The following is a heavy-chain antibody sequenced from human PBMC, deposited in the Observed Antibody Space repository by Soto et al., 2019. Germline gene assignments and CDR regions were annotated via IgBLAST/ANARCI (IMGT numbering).Heavy chain of an antibody. D-gene: IGHD3-22*01. CDR1: GDSVSSNSAA. CDR2: TYYRSKWYN. V-gene: IGHV6-1*01. J-gene: IGHJ3*02. CDR3: AREIGYYDSSGYAFDI. Sequence: SQTLSLTCAISGDSVSSNSAAWNWIRQSPSRGLEWLGRTYYRSKWYNDYAVSVKSRITINPDTSKNQFSLQLNSMTPEDTAVYYCAREIGYYDSSGYAFDIWGQGTMVTVSS.